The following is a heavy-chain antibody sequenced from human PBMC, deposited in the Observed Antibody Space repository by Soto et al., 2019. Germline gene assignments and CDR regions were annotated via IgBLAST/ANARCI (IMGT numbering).Heavy chain of an antibody. CDR2: IIPIFGTA. D-gene: IGHD3-22*01. V-gene: IGHV1-69*06. CDR3: ARTAGVVVITYNWFDP. Sequence: GASVKVSCKASGGTFSSYAISWVRQAPGQGLEWMGGIIPIFGTANYAQKFQGRVTITADKSTSTAYMELSSLRSEDTAVYYCARTAGVVVITYNWFDPWGQGTLVTVSS. CDR1: GGTFSSYA. J-gene: IGHJ5*02.